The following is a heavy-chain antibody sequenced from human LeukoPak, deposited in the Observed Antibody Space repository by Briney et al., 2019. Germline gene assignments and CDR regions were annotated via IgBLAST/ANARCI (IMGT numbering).Heavy chain of an antibody. J-gene: IGHJ4*02. V-gene: IGHV4-39*07. D-gene: IGHD3-3*01. Sequence: SETLSLTCTVSGGSISSSSYYWGWIRQPPGKGLEWIGSIYYSGSTYYNPSLKSRVTISVDTSKNQFSLKLSSVTAADTAVYYCARDKRITIFGVVTGFDYWGQGTLVTVSS. CDR3: ARDKRITIFGVVTGFDY. CDR1: GGSISSSSYY. CDR2: IYYSGST.